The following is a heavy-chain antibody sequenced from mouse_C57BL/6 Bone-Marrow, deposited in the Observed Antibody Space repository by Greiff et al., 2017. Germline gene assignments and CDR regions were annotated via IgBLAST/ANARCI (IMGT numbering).Heavy chain of an antibody. Sequence: VQLQQSGAELVRPGASVKLSCTASGFNIKDYYMHWVKQRPEQGLEWIGRIDPEDGDTEYAPKFQGKATMTADTSSNTAYLQLSSLTSEDTAVYYCTTVYYGNPYYAMDYWGQGTSVTVSS. CDR3: TTVYYGNPYYAMDY. V-gene: IGHV14-1*01. J-gene: IGHJ4*01. CDR1: GFNIKDYY. CDR2: IDPEDGDT. D-gene: IGHD2-1*01.